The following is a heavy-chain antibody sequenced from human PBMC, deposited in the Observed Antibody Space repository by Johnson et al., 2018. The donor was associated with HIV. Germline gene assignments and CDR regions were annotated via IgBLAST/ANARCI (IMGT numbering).Heavy chain of an antibody. CDR1: GFSFDDYG. D-gene: IGHD6-13*01. J-gene: IGHJ3*02. CDR2: IHWNGGST. V-gene: IGHV3-20*04. Sequence: VQLVESGGGAVRPGGSLRLSCAVSGFSFDDYGMSWVRQAPGKGLEWVSGIHWNGGSTGYADSVKGRFTISRDNAKNSLYLQMNSLRAEDTALYYCARDELPLRVAAGAFDIWGQGTMVTVSS. CDR3: ARDELPLRVAAGAFDI.